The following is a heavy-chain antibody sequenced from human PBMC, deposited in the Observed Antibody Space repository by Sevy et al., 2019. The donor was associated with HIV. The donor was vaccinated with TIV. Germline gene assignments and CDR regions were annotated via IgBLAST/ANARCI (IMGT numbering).Heavy chain of an antibody. CDR1: GYTLNEFS. CDR3: ATTKDCDDSTGYPFDY. J-gene: IGHJ4*02. D-gene: IGHD3-22*01. CDR2: FDPEDGDPEDGKT. Sequence: ASVKVSCKVSGYTLNEFSMHWVRQAPGKGLEWMTTFDPEDGDPEDGKTIYAQKFLGRVTVTEDTATDTAYMELSSLRSEDTAVYYCATTKDCDDSTGYPFDYWGQGTLVTVS. V-gene: IGHV1-24*01.